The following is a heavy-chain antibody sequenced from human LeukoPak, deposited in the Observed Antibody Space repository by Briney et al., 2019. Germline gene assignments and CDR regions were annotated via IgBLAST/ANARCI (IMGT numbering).Heavy chain of an antibody. CDR2: IKQDGSEK. CDR1: GFTFSSYW. D-gene: IGHD6-19*01. J-gene: IGHJ4*02. Sequence: GGSLRLSCAASGFTFSSYWMSWVRQAPGKGLEWVANIKQDGSEKYYVDSVKGRFTISRDNAKNSLYLQMNSLRAEDSAVYYCGREGGVWQWLPYLDYCGQGALVTVSS. V-gene: IGHV3-7*01. CDR3: GREGGVWQWLPYLDY.